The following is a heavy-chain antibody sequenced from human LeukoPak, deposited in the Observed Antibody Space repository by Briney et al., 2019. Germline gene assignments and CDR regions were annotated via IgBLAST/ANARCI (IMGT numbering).Heavy chain of an antibody. J-gene: IGHJ4*02. V-gene: IGHV1-69*04. Sequence: ASVKVPCKASGGTFSSYAISWVRQAPGQGLEWMGRIIPILGIANYAQKFQGRVTITADKSTSTAYMELSSLRSEDTAVYYCARGSGYSRSPFDYWGQGTLVTVSS. CDR3: ARGSGYSRSPFDY. D-gene: IGHD3-22*01. CDR1: GGTFSSYA. CDR2: IIPILGIA.